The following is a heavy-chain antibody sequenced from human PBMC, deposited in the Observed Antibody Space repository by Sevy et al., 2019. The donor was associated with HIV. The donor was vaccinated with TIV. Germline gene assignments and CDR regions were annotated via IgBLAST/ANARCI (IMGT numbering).Heavy chain of an antibody. CDR1: GFTFSSYG. J-gene: IGHJ6*02. Sequence: GGYLRLSCAASGFTFSSYGMHWVRQAPGKGLEWVAVIWYDGSNKYYADSVKGRFTISRDNSKNTLYLQMNSLRAEDTAVYYCARGGGSGPVYYYYGMDVWGQGTTVTVSS. V-gene: IGHV3-33*01. CDR3: ARGGGSGPVYYYYGMDV. CDR2: IWYDGSNK. D-gene: IGHD6-19*01.